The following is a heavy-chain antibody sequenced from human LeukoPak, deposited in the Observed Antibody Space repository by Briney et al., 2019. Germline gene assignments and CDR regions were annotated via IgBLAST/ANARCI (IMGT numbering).Heavy chain of an antibody. V-gene: IGHV1-2*02. CDR1: GYTFSAFY. CDR2: ITPYNGGT. D-gene: IGHD3-22*01. Sequence: ASVKVSCKPPGYTFSAFYIHWVRQAPGQGLEWMGWITPYNGGTNYAQRFQDRVTMTWDTSIGTANMELSGLKSDDTAVYYCARDRADNFDSSGYYPDGLDIWGQGTMVTVS. J-gene: IGHJ3*02. CDR3: ARDRADNFDSSGYYPDGLDI.